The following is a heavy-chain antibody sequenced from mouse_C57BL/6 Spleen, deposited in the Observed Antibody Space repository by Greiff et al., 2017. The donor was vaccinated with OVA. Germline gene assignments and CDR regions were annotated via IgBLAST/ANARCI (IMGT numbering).Heavy chain of an antibody. CDR3: TREGGYGNPSMDY. D-gene: IGHD2-1*01. V-gene: IGHV5-9-1*02. CDR2: ISSGGDYI. Sequence: EVKLVESGEGLVKPGGSLKLSCAASGFTFSSYAMSWVRQTPEKRLEWVAYISSGGDYIYYADTVKGRFTISRDNARNTLYLQMSSLKSEDTAMYYCTREGGYGNPSMDYWGQGTSVTVSS. J-gene: IGHJ4*01. CDR1: GFTFSSYA.